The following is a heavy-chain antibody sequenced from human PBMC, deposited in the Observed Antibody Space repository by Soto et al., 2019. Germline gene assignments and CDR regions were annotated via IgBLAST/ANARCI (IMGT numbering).Heavy chain of an antibody. J-gene: IGHJ6*02. CDR2: ISSSGSTI. V-gene: IGHV3-48*03. Sequence: GSLRLSCAASGFTFSSYEMNWVRQAPGKGLEWVSYISSSGSTIYYADSVKGRFTISRDNAKNSLYLQMNSLRAEDTAVYYCASRVLRNGSNYYYYYGMDVWGQGTTVTVSS. CDR3: ASRVLRNGSNYYYYYGMDV. CDR1: GFTFSSYE. D-gene: IGHD3-10*01.